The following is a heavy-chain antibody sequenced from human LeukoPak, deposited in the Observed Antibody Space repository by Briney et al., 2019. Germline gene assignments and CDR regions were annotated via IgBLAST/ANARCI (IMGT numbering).Heavy chain of an antibody. D-gene: IGHD2-2*01. CDR1: GGSISSYY. J-gene: IGHJ3*02. V-gene: IGHV4-4*07. CDR2: IYTSGST. Sequence: SETLSLTCTVSGGSISSYYWSWIRQPAGKGLEWIGRIYTSGSTNYNTSLKSRVTMSVDTPQNQFSLKLNSVTAADTAVYYCARGPGHCSSTSCRSRRAFDIWGQGTMVTVSS. CDR3: ARGPGHCSSTSCRSRRAFDI.